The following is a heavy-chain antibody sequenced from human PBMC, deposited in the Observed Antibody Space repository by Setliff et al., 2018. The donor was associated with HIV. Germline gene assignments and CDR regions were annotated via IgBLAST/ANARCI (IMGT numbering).Heavy chain of an antibody. CDR1: GGSISSSSYY. CDR3: ARAVPSYYYGSGSISPSFDY. D-gene: IGHD3-10*01. J-gene: IGHJ4*02. Sequence: SETLSLTCTVSGGSISSSSYYWGWIRQPPGKGLEWIGSIYYSGSTYYNPSLKSRVTISVDTSKNQFSLKLSSVTAADTAVYYCARAVPSYYYGSGSISPSFDYWGQGTLVTAPQ. V-gene: IGHV4-39*01. CDR2: IYYSGST.